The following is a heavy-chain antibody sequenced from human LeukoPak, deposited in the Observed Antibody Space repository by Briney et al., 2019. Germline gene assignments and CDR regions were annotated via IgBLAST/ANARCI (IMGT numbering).Heavy chain of an antibody. V-gene: IGHV3-74*01. J-gene: IGHJ5*02. CDR1: GFTFSSYW. CDR2: INSEGSDI. CDR3: ARARSTGEANSFDP. Sequence: PGGSLRLSCAASGFTFSSYWMHWVRHAPGKGPVWVSRINSEGSDITYADSVEGRFPISRDNAKNTLYMQMNSLRADDTAVYYCARARSTGEANSFDPWGQGTLVTVSS. D-gene: IGHD7-27*01.